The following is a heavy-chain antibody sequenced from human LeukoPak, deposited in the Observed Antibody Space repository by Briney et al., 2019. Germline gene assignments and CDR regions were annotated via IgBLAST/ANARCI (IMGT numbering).Heavy chain of an antibody. CDR1: GFTFSSYA. CDR3: AKDRDSSSWYGYFQH. CDR2: ISGSGGST. V-gene: IGHV3-23*01. J-gene: IGHJ1*01. Sequence: GGSLRLSCAASGFTFSSYAMNWVRQAPGKGLEWVSAISGSGGSTYYADSVKGRFTISRDNSKNTLYLQMNSLRAEDTAVYYCAKDRDSSSWYGYFQHWGQGTLVTVSS. D-gene: IGHD6-13*01.